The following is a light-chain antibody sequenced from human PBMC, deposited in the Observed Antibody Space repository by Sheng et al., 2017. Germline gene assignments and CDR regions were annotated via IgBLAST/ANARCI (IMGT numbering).Light chain of an antibody. CDR2: DAS. CDR3: QQFNDYPRT. Sequence: EIVLTQSPATLSLSPGERATLSCRASQSVSSYLAWYQQKPGQAPRLLIYDASNRATGIPSRFSGSGFGADFTLTISSLQPEDFATYYCQQFNDYPRTFGQGTKVEIK. J-gene: IGKJ1*01. V-gene: IGKV3-11*01. CDR1: QSVSSY.